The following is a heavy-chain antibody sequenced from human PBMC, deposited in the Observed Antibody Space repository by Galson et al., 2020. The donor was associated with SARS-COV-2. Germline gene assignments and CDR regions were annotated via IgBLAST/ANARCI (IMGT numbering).Heavy chain of an antibody. D-gene: IGHD4-17*01. J-gene: IGHJ5*02. CDR3: GLGGYGDYGRNWFDP. Sequence: GESLKISCKGSGYSFTSYWIGWVRQMPGKGLEWMGIIYPGDSDTRYSPSFQGRVTISADKSISTAYLQWSSLKASDTAMYYCGLGGYGDYGRNWFDPWGQGTLVTVSS. V-gene: IGHV5-51*01. CDR2: IYPGDSDT. CDR1: GYSFTSYW.